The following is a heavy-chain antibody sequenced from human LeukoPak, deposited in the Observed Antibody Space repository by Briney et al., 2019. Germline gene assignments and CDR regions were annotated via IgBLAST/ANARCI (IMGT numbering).Heavy chain of an antibody. CDR2: INGNGAAT. D-gene: IGHD1-26*01. CDR1: GFNFRDYA. Sequence: PGGSLRLSCTASGFNFRDYAMSWVRQAPGKGLEWVSTINGNGAATYYADSFKGRFLISRDDSKSTVYLRMNKLRVEDSGLYYCANGLAASGNFLLRDYYYFIDVWGKGTTVIVS. CDR3: ANGLAASGNFLLRDYYYFIDV. J-gene: IGHJ6*03. V-gene: IGHV3-23*01.